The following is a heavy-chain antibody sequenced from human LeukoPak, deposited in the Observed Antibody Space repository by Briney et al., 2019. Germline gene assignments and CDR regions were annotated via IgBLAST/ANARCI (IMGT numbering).Heavy chain of an antibody. Sequence: SETLFLTCAVYGGSFSGYYWSWIRQPPGKGLEWIGEINHSGSTNYNPSLKSRVTISVDTSKNQFSLKLSSVTAADTAVYYCARVATYYDFWSGYRDRYYYMDVWGKGTTVTVSS. CDR3: ARVATYYDFWSGYRDRYYYMDV. CDR2: INHSGST. V-gene: IGHV4-34*01. J-gene: IGHJ6*03. CDR1: GGSFSGYY. D-gene: IGHD3-3*01.